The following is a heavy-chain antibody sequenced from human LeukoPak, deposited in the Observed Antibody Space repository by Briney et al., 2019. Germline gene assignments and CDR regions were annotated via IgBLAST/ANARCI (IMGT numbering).Heavy chain of an antibody. CDR1: GFTFSSYD. V-gene: IGHV3-13*01. J-gene: IGHJ6*02. CDR2: IGTAGDT. Sequence: AGGSLRLSCAASGFTFSSYDMHWVRQATGKGLEWVPAIGTAGDTYYPGSVKGRFTISRENAKNSLYLQMNSLRAGDTAVYYCARVGYYYGMDVWGQGTTVTVSS. CDR3: ARVGYYYGMDV.